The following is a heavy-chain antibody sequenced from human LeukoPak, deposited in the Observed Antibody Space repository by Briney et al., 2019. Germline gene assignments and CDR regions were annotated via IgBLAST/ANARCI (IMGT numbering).Heavy chain of an antibody. Sequence: ASVKVSCKASGYTFTGYYIHWVRQAPGQGLEWMGIINPSGGSTNYAQKFQGRVTMTRDTSTSTVYMELSSLRSEDTAVYYCARDASYGSGSSYFDYWGQGTLVTVSS. CDR2: INPSGGST. D-gene: IGHD3-10*01. CDR3: ARDASYGSGSSYFDY. J-gene: IGHJ4*02. CDR1: GYTFTGYY. V-gene: IGHV1-46*01.